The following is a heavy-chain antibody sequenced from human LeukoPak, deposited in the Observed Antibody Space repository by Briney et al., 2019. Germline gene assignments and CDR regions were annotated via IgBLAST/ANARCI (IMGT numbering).Heavy chain of an antibody. Sequence: ASETLSLTCAVYGGSFSGYYWSWLRQPPGKGLEWIGEINHSGSTNYNPSLKSRVTISVDTSKNQFSLKLSSVTAADTAVYYCARAAGDTAYYFDYWGQGTLVTVSS. D-gene: IGHD5-18*01. V-gene: IGHV4-34*01. J-gene: IGHJ4*02. CDR2: INHSGST. CDR1: GGSFSGYY. CDR3: ARAAGDTAYYFDY.